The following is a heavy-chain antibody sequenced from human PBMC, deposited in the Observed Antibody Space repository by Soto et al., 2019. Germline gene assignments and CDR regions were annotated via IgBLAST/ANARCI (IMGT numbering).Heavy chain of an antibody. CDR2: IYPGDSDT. J-gene: IGHJ6*02. V-gene: IGHV5-51*01. D-gene: IGHD2-21*02. CDR3: ARRGTVVTPEYYYYGMDV. CDR1: GYSFTSYW. Sequence: RGESLKISCKGSGYSFTSYWIGWVRQMPGKGLEWMGIIYPGDSDTRYSPSFQGQVTISADKSISTAYLQWSSLKASDTAMYYCARRGTVVTPEYYYYGMDVWGQGTTVTVSS.